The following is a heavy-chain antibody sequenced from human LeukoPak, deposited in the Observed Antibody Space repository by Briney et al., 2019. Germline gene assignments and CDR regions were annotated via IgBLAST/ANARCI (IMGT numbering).Heavy chain of an antibody. CDR2: ISGSGGST. V-gene: IGHV3-23*01. Sequence: PGGSLRLSCAPSGFTFSSYAMSWVRQAPGKGLEWVSAISGSGGSTYYADSVKGRFTISRDNSKNTLYLQMNSLRAEDTAVYYCANPGYDFWSGIGDYWGQGTLVTVSP. D-gene: IGHD3-3*01. J-gene: IGHJ4*02. CDR1: GFTFSSYA. CDR3: ANPGYDFWSGIGDY.